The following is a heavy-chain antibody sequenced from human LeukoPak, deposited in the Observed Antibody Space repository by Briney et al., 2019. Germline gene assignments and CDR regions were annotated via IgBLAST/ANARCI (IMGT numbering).Heavy chain of an antibody. J-gene: IGHJ5*02. CDR3: ARVNYYGSGSYDNWFDP. V-gene: IGHV3-30*03. CDR1: GFTFSSYG. Sequence: PGGSLRLSCAASGFTFSSYGMHWVRQAPGKGLEWVAVISYGGSDKYYADSVKGRFTISRDNSKNTLYLQMNSLRAEDTAVYYCARVNYYGSGSYDNWFDPWGQGTLVTVSS. CDR2: ISYGGSDK. D-gene: IGHD3-10*01.